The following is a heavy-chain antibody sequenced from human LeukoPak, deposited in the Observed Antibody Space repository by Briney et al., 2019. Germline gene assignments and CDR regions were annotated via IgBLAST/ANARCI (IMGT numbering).Heavy chain of an antibody. J-gene: IGHJ6*04. CDR2: MNPNSGNT. V-gene: IGHV1-8*03. CDR3: ARGRRWADSSSRMDV. CDR1: GYTFTGYY. Sequence: GASVKVSCKASGYTFTGYYMRWVRQTTGQGLEWMGWMNPNSGNTGYAQKFQGRVTITRNTSISTAYMELSSLRSEDTAVYYCARGRRWADSSSRMDVWGKGTTVTVSS. D-gene: IGHD6-6*01.